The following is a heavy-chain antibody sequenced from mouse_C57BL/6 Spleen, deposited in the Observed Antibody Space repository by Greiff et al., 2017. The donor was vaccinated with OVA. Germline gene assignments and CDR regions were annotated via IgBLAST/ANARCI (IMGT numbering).Heavy chain of an antibody. V-gene: IGHV1-55*01. Sequence: QVQLQQPGAELVKPGASVKMSCKASGYTFTSYWITWVKQRPGQGLEWIGDIYPGSGSTNYNEKFKSKATLTVDTSYNTAYMHLSSLTSEDSAVYYCAGGYDGYYAMDYWGQGTSVTVSS. J-gene: IGHJ4*01. CDR2: IYPGSGST. CDR3: AGGYDGYYAMDY. D-gene: IGHD2-3*01. CDR1: GYTFTSYW.